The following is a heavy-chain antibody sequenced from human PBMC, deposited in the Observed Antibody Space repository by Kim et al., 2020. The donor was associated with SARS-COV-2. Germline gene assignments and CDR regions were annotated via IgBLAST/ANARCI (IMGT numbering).Heavy chain of an antibody. D-gene: IGHD2-15*01. Sequence: ASVKVSCKASGYTFTSHAMHCVRQAPGQRLEWMGWINAGNGNTKYSQKFKGRVAIIRDTSASTAYMELSSLRSEDTAVYYCARDSDGDMSGYDWFDPWGQGTLVTVSS. J-gene: IGHJ5*02. CDR1: GYTFTSHA. CDR2: INAGNGNT. V-gene: IGHV1-3*01. CDR3: ARDSDGDMSGYDWFDP.